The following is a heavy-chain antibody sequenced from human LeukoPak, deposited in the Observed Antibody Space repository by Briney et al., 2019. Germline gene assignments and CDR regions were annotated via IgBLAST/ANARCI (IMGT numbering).Heavy chain of an antibody. V-gene: IGHV3-66*01. CDR1: GFTVNSNY. Sequence: GGSLRLSCAASGFTVNSNYMTWVRQAPGKGLEWVSIIYTGGTTYYAHSVRGRFTISRDNSKNTLYLQMNNVSPGDTAMYYCATLGRALATFDHWGQGTLVTVSS. D-gene: IGHD1-1*01. J-gene: IGHJ4*02. CDR3: ATLGRALATFDH. CDR2: IYTGGTT.